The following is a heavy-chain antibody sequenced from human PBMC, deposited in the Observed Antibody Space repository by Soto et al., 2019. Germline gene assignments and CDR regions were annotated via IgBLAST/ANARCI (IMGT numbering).Heavy chain of an antibody. Sequence: GGSLRLSCAASGFTFDDYAMHWVRQAPGKGLEWVSGISWNSGSIGYADSVKGRFTISRDNAKNSLYLQMNSLRAEDTALYYCAKSPVRFLEWLLWDWGQGTLVTVSS. CDR3: AKSPVRFLEWLLWD. V-gene: IGHV3-9*01. CDR1: GFTFDDYA. D-gene: IGHD3-3*01. J-gene: IGHJ4*02. CDR2: ISWNSGSI.